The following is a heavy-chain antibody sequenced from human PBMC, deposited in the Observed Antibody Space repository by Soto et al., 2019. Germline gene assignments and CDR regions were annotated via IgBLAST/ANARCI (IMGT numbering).Heavy chain of an antibody. D-gene: IGHD5-18*01. J-gene: IGHJ6*02. CDR2: IWYDGSNK. Sequence: GGSLRLSCAASGFTFSSYGMHWVRQAPGKGLEWVAVIWYDGSNKYYADSVKGRFTISRDNSKNTLYLQINSLRAEDTAVYYCARESFVQLWSAYYYGMDVWGQGTTVTVSS. CDR3: ARESFVQLWSAYYYGMDV. CDR1: GFTFSSYG. V-gene: IGHV3-33*01.